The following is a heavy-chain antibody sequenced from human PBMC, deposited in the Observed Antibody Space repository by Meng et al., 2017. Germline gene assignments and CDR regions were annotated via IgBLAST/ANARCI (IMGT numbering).Heavy chain of an antibody. D-gene: IGHD1-1*01. J-gene: IGHJ3*02. Sequence: GESLKISCAVSGVSFSDFDIHWVRQASGKGLEWVGRIGGRRTNYAAAYAAPVRGRFTISRDDSRSTAYLQMDSLKTDDSAVYYCTMYIRGHIWGQGTMVTVSS. CDR2: IGGRRTNYAA. CDR1: GVSFSDFD. V-gene: IGHV3-73*01. CDR3: TMYIRGHI.